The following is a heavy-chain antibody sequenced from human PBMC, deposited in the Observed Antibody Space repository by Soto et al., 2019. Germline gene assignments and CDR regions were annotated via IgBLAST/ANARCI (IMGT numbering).Heavy chain of an antibody. D-gene: IGHD5-18*01. CDR1: GDTSSTDY. CDR2: NYHSGTT. J-gene: IGHJ4*01. V-gene: IGHV4-59*01. Sequence: AVYGDTSSTDYWSWMRQPPGKGLEWIGYNYHSGTTNYNPSLKSRVTISVETSKNQFSLRLTSVTAADTAIYYCVREASIGYGYALAHWGNVILFTLS. CDR3: VREASIGYGYALAH.